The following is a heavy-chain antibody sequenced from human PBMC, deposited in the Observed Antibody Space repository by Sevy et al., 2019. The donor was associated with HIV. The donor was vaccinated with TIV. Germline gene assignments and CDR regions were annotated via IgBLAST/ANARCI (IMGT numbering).Heavy chain of an antibody. CDR1: NLTFEDYA. Sequence: GGSLRLSCAASNLTFEDYAMHWVRRAPGKGLEWVSGISWNGAEIVFAASVKGRFTISRDNAKSPVYLQINSLTPEDTGVYYGAKGQQLITQSGSYFYYCMNVWGQGTTVTVSS. CDR3: AKGQQLITQSGSYFYYCMNV. CDR2: ISWNGAEI. J-gene: IGHJ6*02. V-gene: IGHV3-9*01. D-gene: IGHD6-13*01.